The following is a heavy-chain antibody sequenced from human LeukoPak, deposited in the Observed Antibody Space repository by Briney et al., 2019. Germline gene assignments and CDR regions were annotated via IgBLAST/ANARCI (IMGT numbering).Heavy chain of an antibody. V-gene: IGHV1-69*13. CDR2: IIPIFGTA. CDR1: GGTFSSYA. Sequence: SVKVSCKASGGTFSSYAISWVRQAPGQGLEWVGRIIPIFGTANYAQKFQGRVTITADESTSTAYMELSSLRSEDTAVYYCARGLRYFDWGIDYWGQGTLVTVSS. CDR3: ARGLRYFDWGIDY. D-gene: IGHD3-9*01. J-gene: IGHJ4*02.